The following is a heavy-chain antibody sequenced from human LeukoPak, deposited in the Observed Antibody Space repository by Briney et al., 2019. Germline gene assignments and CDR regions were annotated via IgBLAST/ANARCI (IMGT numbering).Heavy chain of an antibody. Sequence: PSETLSLTCAVYGGSFSGYYWSWIRQPPGKGLEWIGEINHNGSTNYNPSLKSRVTISVDTSKNQFSLKLSSVTAADTAVYYCARDRDGYNFDYWGQGTLVTVSS. J-gene: IGHJ4*02. V-gene: IGHV4-34*01. D-gene: IGHD5-24*01. CDR3: ARDRDGYNFDY. CDR2: INHNGST. CDR1: GGSFSGYY.